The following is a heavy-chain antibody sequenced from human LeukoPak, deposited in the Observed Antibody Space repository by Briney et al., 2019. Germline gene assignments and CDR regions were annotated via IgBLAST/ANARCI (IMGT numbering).Heavy chain of an antibody. D-gene: IGHD7-27*01. CDR2: IHYSGST. V-gene: IGHV4-38-2*01. CDR3: ARGFRGDNFDY. J-gene: IGHJ4*02. Sequence: SETLSLTCAVSGYSVSSAFYWGWIRQSPGKGLEWIGTIHYSGSTSYNPSLKSRVTISVDTSKNQFSLKLRSVTAADTAVYYCARGFRGDNFDYWGQGTLVTVSS. CDR1: GYSVSSAFY.